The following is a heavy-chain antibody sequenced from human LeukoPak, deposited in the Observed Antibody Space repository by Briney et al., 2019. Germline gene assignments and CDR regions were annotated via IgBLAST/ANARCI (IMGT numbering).Heavy chain of an antibody. CDR1: GYTFTSDY. D-gene: IGHD2-2*01. CDR2: IIPVFGTA. CDR3: ARGYCSSTSCFLDY. V-gene: IGHV1-69*05. Sequence: ASVKVSCKASGYTFTSDYIHWVRQAPGQGLEWMGGIIPVFGTANYAQRFQGRVTISTDESTSTAYMELTSLRSEDTAVYYCARGYCSSTSCFLDYWGQGTLVTVSS. J-gene: IGHJ4*02.